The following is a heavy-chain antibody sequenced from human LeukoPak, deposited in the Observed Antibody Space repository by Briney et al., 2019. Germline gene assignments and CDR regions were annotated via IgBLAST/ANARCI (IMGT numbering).Heavy chain of an antibody. CDR1: GFTFSSYA. D-gene: IGHD5-18*01. CDR3: ANSDTAMGDYDY. CDR2: ISGSGGST. Sequence: GGSLRLPCAASGFTFSSYAMSWVRQAPGKGLEWVSAISGSGGSTYYADSVKGRFTISRDNSKNTLYLQMNSLRAEDTAVYYCANSDTAMGDYDYWGQGTLVTVSS. J-gene: IGHJ4*02. V-gene: IGHV3-23*01.